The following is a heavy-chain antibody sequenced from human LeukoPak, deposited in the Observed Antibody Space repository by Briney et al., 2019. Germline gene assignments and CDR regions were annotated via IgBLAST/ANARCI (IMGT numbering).Heavy chain of an antibody. V-gene: IGHV1-2*02. CDR2: INPNSGGT. J-gene: IGHJ5*02. Sequence: ASVKVSCKASGYTFTGYYMHWVRQAPGQGLEWMGWINPNSGGTNYAQKFQGRVTMTRDTSISTAYMELSRLRSDDTAVYYCARDGVGIVVVPAEDWFDPWGQGTLSPSPQ. CDR3: ARDGVGIVVVPAEDWFDP. CDR1: GYTFTGYY. D-gene: IGHD2-2*01.